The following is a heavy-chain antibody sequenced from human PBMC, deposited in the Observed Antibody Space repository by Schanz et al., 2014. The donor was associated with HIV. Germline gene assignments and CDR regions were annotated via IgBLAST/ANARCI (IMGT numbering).Heavy chain of an antibody. CDR1: GGSFRGYY. CDR2: VRHIGGT. J-gene: IGHJ4*01. CDR3: ARGDFGGSSVDY. D-gene: IGHD4-17*01. Sequence: QVLLHQWGAGLLKPSETLSLTCAVYGGSFRGYYWTWIRQFPGLGLEWIGGVRHIGGTNYNPSLKSRVTMSMDMSKNQFSLNLPSVTAADTAVYFCARGDFGGSSVDYWGHGNMVTVSS. V-gene: IGHV4-34*01.